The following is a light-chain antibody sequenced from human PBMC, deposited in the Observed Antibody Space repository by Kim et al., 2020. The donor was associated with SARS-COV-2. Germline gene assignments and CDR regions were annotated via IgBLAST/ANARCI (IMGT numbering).Light chain of an antibody. CDR2: GAS. J-gene: IGKJ1*01. CDR3: QQHNNWLMT. V-gene: IGKV3-15*01. CDR1: QSVSSN. Sequence: EIVMTQSPATLSVSPGERATLSCRASQSVSSNLAWYHQKPGQAPRLLIYGASNRATGIPARFSGSGSGTEFTLTISSLQSEDFAVYYCQQHNNWLMTFGQGTKVDIK.